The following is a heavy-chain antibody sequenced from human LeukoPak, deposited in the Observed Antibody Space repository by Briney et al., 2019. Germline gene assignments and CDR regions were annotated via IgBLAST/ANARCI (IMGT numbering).Heavy chain of an antibody. D-gene: IGHD3-16*01. CDR1: GGSISSSNYY. V-gene: IGHV4-39*07. CDR2: MYYSGNT. CDR3: ARVGPDYGYYYYYMDV. J-gene: IGHJ6*03. Sequence: PSETLSLTCTVSGGSISSSNYYWGWIRQPPGKGLEWIGSMYYSGNTFYNPSLKSRVTISVDRSKNQFSLKLSSVTAADTAVYYCARVGPDYGYYYYYMDVWGKGTTVTVSS.